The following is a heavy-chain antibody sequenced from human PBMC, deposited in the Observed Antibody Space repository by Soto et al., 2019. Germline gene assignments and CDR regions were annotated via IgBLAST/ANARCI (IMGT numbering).Heavy chain of an antibody. Sequence: GGSLRLSCAASGFTVSSNYMSWVRQAPGKGLEWVSVIYSGGSTYYADSVKGRFTISRDNSKNTLYLQMNSLRAEDTAVYYCAKSVYNWNDRFFDYWGQGTLVTVSS. D-gene: IGHD1-1*01. V-gene: IGHV3-53*05. CDR2: IYSGGST. CDR1: GFTVSSNY. CDR3: AKSVYNWNDRFFDY. J-gene: IGHJ4*02.